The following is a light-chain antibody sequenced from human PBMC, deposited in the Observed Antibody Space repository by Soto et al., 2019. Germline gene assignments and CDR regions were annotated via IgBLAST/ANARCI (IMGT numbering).Light chain of an antibody. V-gene: IGKV3-15*01. CDR2: GAS. Sequence: DIVMTQSPATLSVSPGERVTLSGMASQSVRSNLAWYQQKPGQAPRLVIYGASTRATGIPARFSGGGSGTEFTLTISSLQSEDFAVYYCQQYGSSPSITFGQGTRLEIK. CDR1: QSVRSN. J-gene: IGKJ5*01. CDR3: QQYGSSPSIT.